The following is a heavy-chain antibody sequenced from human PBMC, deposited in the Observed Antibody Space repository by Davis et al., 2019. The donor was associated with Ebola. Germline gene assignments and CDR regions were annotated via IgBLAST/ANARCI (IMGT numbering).Heavy chain of an antibody. V-gene: IGHV3-7*01. CDR2: INQDGSEK. D-gene: IGHD3-10*01. Sequence: GESLKISCAASGFTFSSFWMSWVRQAPGKGLEWVANINQDGSEKFYVDSVKGRFTISRDNAKNSLYLQMNSLRAEDTAVYYCASNGRDYYGSGSSDYWGQGTLVTVSS. J-gene: IGHJ4*02. CDR3: ASNGRDYYGSGSSDY. CDR1: GFTFSSFW.